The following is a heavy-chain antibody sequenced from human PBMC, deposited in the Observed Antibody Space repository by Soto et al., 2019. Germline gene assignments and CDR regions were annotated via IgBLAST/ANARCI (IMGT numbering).Heavy chain of an antibody. CDR2: TYYRSKWYN. Sequence: KQSQTLSLTCAISGDSVSSNSAAWNWIRQSPSRGLEWLGRTYYRSKWYNDYAVSVKSRITINPDTSKNQFSLQLNSVTPEDTAVYYCARGRALTGDLADFDYWGQGTLVTVSS. CDR3: ARGRALTGDLADFDY. V-gene: IGHV6-1*01. CDR1: GDSVSSNSAA. D-gene: IGHD7-27*01. J-gene: IGHJ4*02.